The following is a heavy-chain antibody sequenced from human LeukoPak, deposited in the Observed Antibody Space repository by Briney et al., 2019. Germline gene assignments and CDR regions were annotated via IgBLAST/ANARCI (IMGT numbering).Heavy chain of an antibody. J-gene: IGHJ4*02. CDR1: GFTFDDYT. Sequence: GGSLRLSCAASGFTFDDYTMHWVRQAPGKGLEWVSLISWDGGSTYYADSMKGRFTISRDNSKNSLYLQMNSLRTEDTALYYCAKATSAEPFYFDYWGQGTLVTVSS. D-gene: IGHD4-11*01. CDR3: AKATSAEPFYFDY. V-gene: IGHV3-43*01. CDR2: ISWDGGST.